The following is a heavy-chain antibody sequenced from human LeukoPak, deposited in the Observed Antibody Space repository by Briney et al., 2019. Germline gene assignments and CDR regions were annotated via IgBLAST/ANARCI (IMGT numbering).Heavy chain of an antibody. J-gene: IGHJ3*02. V-gene: IGHV3-66*01. Sequence: GGSLRLSCAASGFSVSSNYMTWVRQAPGKGLEWVSVIYGGGTTYYADSVKGRFTISRDNSKNTVYLQMNSLRAEDTAVYYCARGYVGAFDMWGQGTMVTVSS. CDR1: GFSVSSNY. CDR2: IYGGGTT. D-gene: IGHD5-12*01. CDR3: ARGYVGAFDM.